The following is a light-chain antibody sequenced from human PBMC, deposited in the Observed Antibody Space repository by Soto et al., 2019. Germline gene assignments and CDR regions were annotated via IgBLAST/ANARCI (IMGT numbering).Light chain of an antibody. Sequence: AIRMTQSPSSLSASRGDRGTIPCRASQGISSYLAWYQQKPGKAPKXMIYAASTLQSGVPSRFSGSGSGTDCTLTISCLQSEDFATYYCQQYYSYPLTFGGGTKVDIK. V-gene: IGKV1-8*01. CDR3: QQYYSYPLT. CDR2: AAS. CDR1: QGISSY. J-gene: IGKJ4*01.